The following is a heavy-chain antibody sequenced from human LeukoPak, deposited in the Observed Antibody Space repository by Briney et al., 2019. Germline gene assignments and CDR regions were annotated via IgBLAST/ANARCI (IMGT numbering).Heavy chain of an antibody. CDR1: GYTFTGYY. Sequence: ASVKVSCKASGYTFTGYYMHWVRQAPGQGLEWMGRINPNSGGTNYAQKFQGRVTMTRDTSISTAYMELSRLRSDDTAVYYCASLGYCSGVSCHSGDYWGQGTLVTVSS. D-gene: IGHD2-15*01. CDR2: INPNSGGT. J-gene: IGHJ4*02. V-gene: IGHV1-2*06. CDR3: ASLGYCSGVSCHSGDY.